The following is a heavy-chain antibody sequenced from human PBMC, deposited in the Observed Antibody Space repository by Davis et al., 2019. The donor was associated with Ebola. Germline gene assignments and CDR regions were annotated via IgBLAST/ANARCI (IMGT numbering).Heavy chain of an antibody. Sequence: GESLKISCAASGFTFSSYEMNWVRQAPGKGLEWVSYISSSGSTIYYADSVKGRFTISRDNSKNTLYLQMNSLRAEDTAVYYCARQVWNFDNWFDPWGQGTLVTVSS. J-gene: IGHJ5*02. CDR1: GFTFSSYE. D-gene: IGHD1-7*01. CDR2: ISSSGSTI. CDR3: ARQVWNFDNWFDP. V-gene: IGHV3-48*03.